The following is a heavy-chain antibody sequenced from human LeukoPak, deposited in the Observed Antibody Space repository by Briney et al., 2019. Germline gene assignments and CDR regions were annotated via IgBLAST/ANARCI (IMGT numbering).Heavy chain of an antibody. V-gene: IGHV3-7*01. J-gene: IGHJ4*02. CDR1: GFTFSSYW. Sequence: GGSLRLSCAASGFTFSSYWMSWVRQAPGKGLEWVANIKQDGSEKYYVDSVKGRFTISRDNAKNSLYLQMNSLRAEDTAVYYCARDYRGYRAPYYFDYWAREPWSPSPQ. CDR2: IKQDGSEK. D-gene: IGHD2-15*01. CDR3: ARDYRGYRAPYYFDY.